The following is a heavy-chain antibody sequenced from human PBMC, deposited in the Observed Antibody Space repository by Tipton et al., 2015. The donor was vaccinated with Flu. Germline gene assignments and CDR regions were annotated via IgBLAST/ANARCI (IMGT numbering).Heavy chain of an antibody. CDR3: ARGLYGSGSYQRRYFDS. D-gene: IGHD3-10*01. V-gene: IGHV4-38-2*01. J-gene: IGHJ4*02. CDR1: GDSIGSDYY. Sequence: TLSLTCAVSGDSIGSDYYWGWIRRPPGKGLEWIGSIYRSGSTDYNPSLRSRVTISLDTSKNQFSLKLSSVTAADTAVYYCARGLYGSGSYQRRYFDSWGQGTLVTVSS. CDR2: IYRSGST.